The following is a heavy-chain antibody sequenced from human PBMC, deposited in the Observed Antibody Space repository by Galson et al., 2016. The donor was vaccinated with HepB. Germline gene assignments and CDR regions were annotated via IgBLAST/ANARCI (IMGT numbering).Heavy chain of an antibody. V-gene: IGHV1-46*01. CDR2: INPSGGST. Sequence: SVKVSCKASGYTFTSYDIHWVRQAPGQGLEWMGIINPSGGSTNYAQKFQGRVTMTRDTSTSIVYMELSSLRFEDTAIYYCARNCGGDCPFDFWGQGTLVTVSS. J-gene: IGHJ4*02. D-gene: IGHD2-21*02. CDR1: GYTFTSYD. CDR3: ARNCGGDCPFDF.